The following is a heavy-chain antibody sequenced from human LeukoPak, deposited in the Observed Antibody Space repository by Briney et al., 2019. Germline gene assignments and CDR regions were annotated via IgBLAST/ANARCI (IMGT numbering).Heavy chain of an antibody. CDR3: ARDMGGFYFASGDY. Sequence: EASVKVSCKASGYTFSDYPLHWVRQAPGQRPEWMGWISAGNGNTKYSQKFQGRVTITRDTSASTDYMELSSLRSADTAVYYCARDMGGFYFASGDYWGQGTLVTVSS. J-gene: IGHJ4*02. CDR2: ISAGNGNT. V-gene: IGHV1-3*01. D-gene: IGHD3-10*01. CDR1: GYTFSDYP.